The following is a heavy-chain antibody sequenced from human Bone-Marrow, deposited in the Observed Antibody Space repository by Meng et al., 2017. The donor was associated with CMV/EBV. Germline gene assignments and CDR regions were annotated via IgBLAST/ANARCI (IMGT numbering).Heavy chain of an antibody. CDR3: ARVGYYDFWSGYYPNWFDP. Sequence: GESLKISCAASGFTFSSYAMSWVRQAPGKGLEWVSAISGSGGSTYYADSVKGRFTISRDNAKNSLYLQMNSLRAEDTAVYYCARVGYYDFWSGYYPNWFDPWGQGTLVTVSS. J-gene: IGHJ5*02. CDR1: GFTFSSYA. CDR2: ISGSGGST. D-gene: IGHD3-3*01. V-gene: IGHV3-23*01.